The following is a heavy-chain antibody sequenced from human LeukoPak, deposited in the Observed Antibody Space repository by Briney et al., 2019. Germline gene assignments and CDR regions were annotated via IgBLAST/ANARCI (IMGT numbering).Heavy chain of an antibody. CDR2: ISWNSGSI. CDR1: GFTFDDYA. D-gene: IGHD1-26*01. V-gene: IGHV3-9*01. J-gene: IGHJ4*02. CDR3: AKAHSGSYYSPFDY. Sequence: GGSLRLSCAASGFTFDDYAMPWVRQAPGKGLEWVSGISWNSGSIGYADSVKGRFTISRDNAKNSLYLQMNSLRAEDTALYYCAKAHSGSYYSPFDYWGQGTLVTVSS.